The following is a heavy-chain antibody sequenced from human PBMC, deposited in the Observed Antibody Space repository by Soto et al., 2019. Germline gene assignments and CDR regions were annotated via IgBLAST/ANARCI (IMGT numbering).Heavy chain of an antibody. CDR1: GYTFINYG. J-gene: IGHJ4*02. CDR2: INAYIAKT. Sequence: QVQLVQSGGEVKKPGASVKVSCKASGYTFINYGITWVRQAPGQWLEWLAWINAYIAKTENAQKVQGRVTMTADTSTSTAYLELRSLTSDDTAVYYGARGDGDTLDYWGQGTVVTVSS. D-gene: IGHD2-21*02. V-gene: IGHV1-18*01. CDR3: ARGDGDTLDY.